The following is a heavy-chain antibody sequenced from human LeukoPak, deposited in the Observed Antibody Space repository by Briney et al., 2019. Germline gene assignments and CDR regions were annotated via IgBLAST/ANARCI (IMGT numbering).Heavy chain of an antibody. D-gene: IGHD3-3*01. Sequence: SETLSLTCTVSGGSISSYYWSWIRQPPGKGLEWIGYIYYSGSTNYNPSLKSRVTISVDTSKNQFSLKLSSVTAADTAVYYCARKHDFWSGYYMYYFDYWGQGTLVTVSS. CDR2: IYYSGST. CDR3: ARKHDFWSGYYMYYFDY. J-gene: IGHJ4*02. V-gene: IGHV4-59*08. CDR1: GGSISSYY.